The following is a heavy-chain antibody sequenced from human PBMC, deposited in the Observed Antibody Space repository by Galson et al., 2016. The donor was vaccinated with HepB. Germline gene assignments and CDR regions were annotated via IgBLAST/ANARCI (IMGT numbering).Heavy chain of an antibody. Sequence: LTCTVSGGSISTYYWNWIRQPPGKGLEWIGFIYYSGSTNYNPSLKSRVTIPVDTSKNQFSLKLSSVTAADTAVYYCARERVGGDGLDGWGQGTTVTVSS. V-gene: IGHV4-59*01. CDR3: ARERVGGDGLDG. CDR1: GGSISTYY. CDR2: IYYSGST. J-gene: IGHJ6*02. D-gene: IGHD1-26*01.